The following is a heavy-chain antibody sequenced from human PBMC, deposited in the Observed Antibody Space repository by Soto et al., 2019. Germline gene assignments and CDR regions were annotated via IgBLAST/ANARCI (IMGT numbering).Heavy chain of an antibody. CDR2: INAANGDT. J-gene: IGHJ5*02. CDR1: GYTFTSYG. V-gene: IGHV1-3*01. CDR3: VRRHVSATGIDWFDP. Sequence: ASVKVSCKASGYTFTSYGIHWVRQAPGQRLEWMGWINAANGDTKYSPKFQGRVAITRDTSASTAYMELSSLRSEDTAVYYCVRRHVSATGIDWFDPWGQGTLVTVSS. D-gene: IGHD6-13*01.